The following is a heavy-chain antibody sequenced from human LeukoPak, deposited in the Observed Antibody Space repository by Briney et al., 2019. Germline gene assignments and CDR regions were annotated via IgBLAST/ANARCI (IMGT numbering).Heavy chain of an antibody. CDR2: IRSKAYGGTT. Sequence: GGSLRLSCTASGFTFGDYAMSWVRQAPGKGLEWVGFIRSKAYGGTTEYAASVKGRFTISRDDSKSIAYPKMNSLKTEDTAVYYCTSARYGIYFDYWGQGTLVTVSS. CDR3: TSARYGIYFDY. CDR1: GFTFGDYA. V-gene: IGHV3-49*04. D-gene: IGHD3-9*01. J-gene: IGHJ4*02.